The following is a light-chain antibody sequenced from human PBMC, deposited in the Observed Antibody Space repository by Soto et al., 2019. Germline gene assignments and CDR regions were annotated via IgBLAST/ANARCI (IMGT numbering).Light chain of an antibody. CDR2: LGD. CDR1: TSNIGTFY. J-gene: IGLJ7*01. Sequence: QSVLTQPPSASSTPGQTATISCSGSTSNIGTFYVYWYQHLPGTAPKLLIYLGDQRASGVSDRFSGSKSGTSASLAINGLRSDDEADYYCAAWDDNLNAYVFGSGTQLTVL. V-gene: IGLV1-47*02. CDR3: AAWDDNLNAYV.